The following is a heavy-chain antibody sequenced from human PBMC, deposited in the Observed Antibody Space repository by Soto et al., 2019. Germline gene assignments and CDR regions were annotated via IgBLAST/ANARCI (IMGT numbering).Heavy chain of an antibody. CDR3: ARDRWWEGAYYYYYGMDV. J-gene: IGHJ6*02. Sequence: KQSQTLSLTCAISGDSVSSNSAAWNWIRQSPSRGLEWLGRTYYRSKWYNDYAVSVKSRITINPDTSKNQFSLQLNSVTPEDTAVYYCARDRWWEGAYYYYYGMDVWGQGTTVTVSS. D-gene: IGHD2-8*02. V-gene: IGHV6-1*01. CDR1: GDSVSSNSAA. CDR2: TYYRSKWYN.